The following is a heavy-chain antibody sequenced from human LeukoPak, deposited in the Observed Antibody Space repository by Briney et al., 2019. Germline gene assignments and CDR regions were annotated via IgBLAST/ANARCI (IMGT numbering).Heavy chain of an antibody. CDR3: ARAEITAAGVPFDY. CDR2: VNHSGST. D-gene: IGHD6-13*01. V-gene: IGHV4-34*01. CDR1: SESFSGYY. J-gene: IGHJ4*02. Sequence: PSETLSLTCAVYSESFSGYYWSWIRQPPGKGLEWIGEVNHSGSTNYNPSLKSRVTISVDTSKNQFSLKLSSVTAADTGVYYCARAEITAAGVPFDYWGQGTLVTVSS.